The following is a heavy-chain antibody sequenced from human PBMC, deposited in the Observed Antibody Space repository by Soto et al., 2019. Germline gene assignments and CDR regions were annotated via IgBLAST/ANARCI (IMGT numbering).Heavy chain of an antibody. J-gene: IGHJ5*02. Sequence: GGSLRLSCAASGFTFSSYAMSWVRQAPGKGLEWVSAISGSGGSTYYADSVKGRFTISRDNSKNTLYLQMNSLRAEDTAVYYSAKDRVVAATQEGWFDPWGQGTLVTRLL. CDR3: AKDRVVAATQEGWFDP. D-gene: IGHD2-15*01. CDR2: ISGSGGST. CDR1: GFTFSSYA. V-gene: IGHV3-23*01.